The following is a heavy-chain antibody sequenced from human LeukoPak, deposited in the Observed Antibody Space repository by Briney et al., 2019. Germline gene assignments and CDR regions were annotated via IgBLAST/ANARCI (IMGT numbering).Heavy chain of an antibody. V-gene: IGHV1-46*01. CDR3: ERGGSDSGYEFEP. CDR1: GYTFTSYN. CDR2: INPSGGST. J-gene: IGHJ5*02. D-gene: IGHD5-12*01. Sequence: PVASVKPSYKASGYTFTSYNMHWVRQAPGQGLEWMGIINPSGGSTSYAQPFQGRVPMTRDTSTSTVYMELSRLRSEDTAVYYCERGGSDSGYEFEPSGYGNLVTVSS.